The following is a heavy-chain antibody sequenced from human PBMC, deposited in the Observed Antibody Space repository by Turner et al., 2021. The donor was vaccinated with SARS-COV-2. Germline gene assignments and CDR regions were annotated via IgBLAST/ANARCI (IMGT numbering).Heavy chain of an antibody. CDR2: IYPGDSAT. CDR1: GYSFTSYW. V-gene: IGHV5-51*01. CDR3: ARLPSPAGLLGH. Sequence: EVQLVQSGAEVNKPGASPRISCTVSGYSFTSYWIAWVRQMPGKGLVWMGIIYPGDSATRYSPSFQGRVTISADKSISTAYLQWSSLKASDTAMYYCARLPSPAGLLGHWCQVTLVTVSS. D-gene: IGHD3-22*01. J-gene: IGHJ4*02.